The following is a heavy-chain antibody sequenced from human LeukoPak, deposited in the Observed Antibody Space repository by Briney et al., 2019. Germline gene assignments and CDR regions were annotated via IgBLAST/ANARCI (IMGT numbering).Heavy chain of an antibody. CDR2: ITKDGDRT. Sequence: GGSLRLSCAASGFTFSSYAMRWVRQAPGKGLEWVSSITKDGDRTYYADSVKGRFTISRDNSKNTVHLQMNSLRAEDTAVCYCAKGVSPPLYYFDYWGQGNLVAVSS. CDR1: GFTFSSYA. CDR3: AKGVSPPLYYFDY. D-gene: IGHD5/OR15-5a*01. V-gene: IGHV3-23*01. J-gene: IGHJ4*02.